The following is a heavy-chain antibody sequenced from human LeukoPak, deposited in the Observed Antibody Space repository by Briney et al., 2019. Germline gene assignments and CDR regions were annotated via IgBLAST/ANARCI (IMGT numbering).Heavy chain of an antibody. CDR2: INTNTGNP. CDR3: AREDSSSWYVFDY. V-gene: IGHV7-4-1*02. D-gene: IGHD6-13*01. J-gene: IGHJ4*02. CDR1: GYTFTSYA. Sequence: ASVKVSCKASGYTFTSYAMNWVRQAPGQGLEWMGWINTNTGNPTYAQGFTGRFVFTLDTSVSTAYPQISSLKAEDTAVYYCAREDSSSWYVFDYWGQGTLVTVSS.